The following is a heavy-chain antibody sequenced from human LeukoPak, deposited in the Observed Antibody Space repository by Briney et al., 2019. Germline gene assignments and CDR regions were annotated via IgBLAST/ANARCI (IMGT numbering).Heavy chain of an antibody. CDR1: GGTFSSYA. Sequence: SVKVSCKASGGTFSSYAISWVRQAPGQGLEWMGGIILIFGTANYAQKFQGRVTITTDESTGTAYMEMSSLRSEDTAVYYCARLQRGSSTSWGGDWFDPWGQGTLVTVSS. CDR3: ARLQRGSSTSWGGDWFDP. CDR2: IILIFGTA. V-gene: IGHV1-69*05. D-gene: IGHD2-2*01. J-gene: IGHJ5*02.